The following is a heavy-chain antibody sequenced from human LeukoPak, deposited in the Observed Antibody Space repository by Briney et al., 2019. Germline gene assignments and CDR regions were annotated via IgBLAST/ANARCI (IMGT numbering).Heavy chain of an antibody. CDR3: ARDIRYNWNDDWFDP. V-gene: IGHV3-7*01. CDR2: IKQDGSEK. D-gene: IGHD1-20*01. Sequence: GGTLRLSCAASGFTFSSYGMSWVRQAPGKGLEWVANIKQDGSEKYYVDSVKGRFTISRDNAKNSLYLQMNSLRAEDTAVYYCARDIRYNWNDDWFDPWGQGTLVTVSS. CDR1: GFTFSSYG. J-gene: IGHJ5*02.